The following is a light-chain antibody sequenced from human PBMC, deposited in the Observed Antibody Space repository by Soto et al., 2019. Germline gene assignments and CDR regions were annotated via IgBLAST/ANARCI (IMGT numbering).Light chain of an antibody. CDR2: AAS. CDR3: QQSYSTLTT. J-gene: IGKJ1*01. Sequence: DIQMTQSPSSLSASVGDRVIITCRASQSISSYLNWYQQKPGKAPKLLIYAASSLQSGVPSRFSGSGSGTDFTLTISSLQPEDFATYYCQQSYSTLTTFGQGTKVEIK. CDR1: QSISSY. V-gene: IGKV1-39*01.